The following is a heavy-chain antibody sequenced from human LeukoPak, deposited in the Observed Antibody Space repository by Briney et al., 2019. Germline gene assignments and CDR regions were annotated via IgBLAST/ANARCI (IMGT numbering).Heavy chain of an antibody. CDR2: IRYDGSNK. CDR1: GFTFSSYG. V-gene: IGHV3-30*02. Sequence: PGGSLRLSCAASGFTFSSYGMHGVGQAPGKGVEGVAFIRYDGSNKYYADSGKARVTISRHNSKHTLYLQMNSLRAEDTAVYYCAKDHGGHLFDYWGQGTLVTVSS. J-gene: IGHJ4*02. D-gene: IGHD4-23*01. CDR3: AKDHGGHLFDY.